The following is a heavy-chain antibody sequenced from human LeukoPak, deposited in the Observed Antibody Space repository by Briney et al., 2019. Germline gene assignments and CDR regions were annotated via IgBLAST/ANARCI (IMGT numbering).Heavy chain of an antibody. CDR2: INPNSGGT. CDR1: GYTFTGYY. D-gene: IGHD1-26*01. V-gene: IGHV1-2*02. J-gene: IGHJ5*02. CDR3: ARVSGSYLSGWFDP. Sequence: GASVKVSCKASGYTFTGYYMHWVRQAPGQGLEWMGWINPNSGGTNYAQKFQGRVTMTRDTFISTAYMELSRLRSDDTAVYYCARVSGSYLSGWFDPWGQGTLVTVSS.